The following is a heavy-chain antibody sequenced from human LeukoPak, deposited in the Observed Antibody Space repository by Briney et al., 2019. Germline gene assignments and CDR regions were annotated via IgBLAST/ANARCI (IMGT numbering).Heavy chain of an antibody. J-gene: IGHJ4*02. Sequence: GGSLRLSCVASGFTFSSHSMNWVRQAPGKGLEWVSGISWNSGSIGYADSVKGRFTISRDNAKNSLYLQMNSLRAEDTALYYCAKVSRGYYYDSSGFFDYWGQGTLVTVSS. CDR3: AKVSRGYYYDSSGFFDY. D-gene: IGHD3-22*01. V-gene: IGHV3-9*01. CDR1: GFTFSSHS. CDR2: ISWNSGSI.